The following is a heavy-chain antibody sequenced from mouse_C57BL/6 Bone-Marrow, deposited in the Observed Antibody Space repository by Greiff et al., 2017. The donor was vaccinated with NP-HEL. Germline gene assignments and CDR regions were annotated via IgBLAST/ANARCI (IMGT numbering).Heavy chain of an antibody. CDR2: IYPGDGDT. D-gene: IGHD3-2*02. J-gene: IGHJ2*01. V-gene: IGHV1-82*01. Sequence: QVQLQQSGPELVKPGASVKISCKASGYAFSSSWMNWVKQRPGKGLEWIGRIYPGDGDTNYNEKFKGKATLTADKSSSTAYMQLSSLTSEDSAVYFCSETAESTHWGQGTTLTVSS. CDR1: GYAFSSSW. CDR3: SETAESTH.